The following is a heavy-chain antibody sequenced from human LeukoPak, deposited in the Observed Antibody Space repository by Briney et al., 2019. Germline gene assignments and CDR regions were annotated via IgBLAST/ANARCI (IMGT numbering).Heavy chain of an antibody. Sequence: ASVKVSCKASGYTFTSYDINWVRQATGQGLEWMGWMNPNSGNTGYAQKFQGRVTITRNTSISTAYMELSSLRSEDTAVYYCAKAYYYDSSGTFDYWGQGTLVTVSS. CDR1: GYTFTSYD. CDR2: MNPNSGNT. D-gene: IGHD3-22*01. CDR3: AKAYYYDSSGTFDY. V-gene: IGHV1-8*03. J-gene: IGHJ4*02.